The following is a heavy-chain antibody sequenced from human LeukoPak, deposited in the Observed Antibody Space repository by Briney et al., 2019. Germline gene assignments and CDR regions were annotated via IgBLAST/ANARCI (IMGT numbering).Heavy chain of an antibody. V-gene: IGHV3-30*03. CDR3: ASHPRTYYYDSSGYYFDY. Sequence: GGSLRLSCAASGFTFSSYGMHWVRQAPGKGLEWGAVISYDGSNKYYADSVKGRFTISRDNAKNSLYLQMNSLRAEDTAVYYCASHPRTYYYDSSGYYFDYWGQGTLVTVSS. CDR2: ISYDGSNK. CDR1: GFTFSSYG. J-gene: IGHJ4*02. D-gene: IGHD3-22*01.